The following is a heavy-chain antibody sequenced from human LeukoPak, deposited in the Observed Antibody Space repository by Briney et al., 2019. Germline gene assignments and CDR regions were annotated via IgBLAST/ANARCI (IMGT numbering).Heavy chain of an antibody. CDR3: ARVRMGGYDSSGYYDY. J-gene: IGHJ4*02. D-gene: IGHD3-22*01. CDR2: IWYDGSNK. Sequence: GGSLRLSCAASGFTFSSYGMHWVRQAPGKGLEWVAVIWYDGSNKYYADSVKGRFTISRDNAKNTLYLQMNSLRAEDTAVYYCARVRMGGYDSSGYYDYWGQGTLVTVSS. V-gene: IGHV3-33*01. CDR1: GFTFSSYG.